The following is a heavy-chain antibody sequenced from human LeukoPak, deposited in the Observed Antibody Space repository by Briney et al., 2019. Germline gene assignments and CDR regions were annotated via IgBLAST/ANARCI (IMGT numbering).Heavy chain of an antibody. CDR1: GNSISSYY. CDR2: IYYSGST. CDR3: ARVRGQPMVRGVPPYFDY. V-gene: IGHV4-59*12. J-gene: IGHJ4*02. D-gene: IGHD3-10*01. Sequence: SETLSLTCTVSGNSISSYYWSWIRQPPGKGLEYIGYIYYSGSTNYNPSLKSRVTISVDTSKNQFSLKLSSVTAADTAVYYCARVRGQPMVRGVPPYFDYWGQGTLVTVSS.